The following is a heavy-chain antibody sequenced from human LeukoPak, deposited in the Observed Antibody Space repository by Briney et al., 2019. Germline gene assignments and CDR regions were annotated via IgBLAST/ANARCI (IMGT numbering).Heavy chain of an antibody. CDR1: GFTFSTYA. CDR2: ISSKGDYT. CDR3: ARPSSSGWYAPFF. V-gene: IGHV3-64*01. Sequence: GGSLRLPCAASGFTFSTYAMHWVRQAPGKGLEYVAAISSKGDYTHYANSVKGRFTISRDNSKNTLYLEMGSLRAEDMAVYYCARPSSSGWYAPFFWGQGTLVTVSS. D-gene: IGHD6-19*01. J-gene: IGHJ4*02.